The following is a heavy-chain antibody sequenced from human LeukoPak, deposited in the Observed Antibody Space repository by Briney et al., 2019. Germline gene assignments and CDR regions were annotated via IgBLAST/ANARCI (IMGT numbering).Heavy chain of an antibody. CDR1: GYTFTSYD. V-gene: IGHV1-8*01. Sequence: ASVRVSCKASGYTFTSYDINWVRQAPGQGLEWMGWMNPNSGNTGYAQKFQGRVTMTRNTSISTAYMELSSLRSEDTAVYYCARVGTTHDAFDIWGQGTMVTVSS. D-gene: IGHD1-7*01. CDR2: MNPNSGNT. J-gene: IGHJ3*02. CDR3: ARVGTTHDAFDI.